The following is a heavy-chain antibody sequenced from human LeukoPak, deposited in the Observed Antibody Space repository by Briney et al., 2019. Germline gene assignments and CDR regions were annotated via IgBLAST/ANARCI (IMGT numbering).Heavy chain of an antibody. Sequence: PSETLSLTCAVYGGSFSGYCWSWIRQPPGKGLEWIGEINHSGSTNYNPSLKSRVTISVDTSKNQFSLKLSSVTAADTAVYYCARANLGWFDPWGQGTLVTVSS. V-gene: IGHV4-34*01. J-gene: IGHJ5*02. D-gene: IGHD3-10*01. CDR1: GGSFSGYC. CDR2: INHSGST. CDR3: ARANLGWFDP.